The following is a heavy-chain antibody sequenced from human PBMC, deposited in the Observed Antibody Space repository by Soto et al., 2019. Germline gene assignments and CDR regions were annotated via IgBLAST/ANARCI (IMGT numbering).Heavy chain of an antibody. J-gene: IGHJ3*02. V-gene: IGHV3-11*06. D-gene: IGHD3-10*01. CDR2: ISHDSDYT. CDR3: ARPNTPYYDGNSVAFDI. Sequence: QVQLVESGGGLVKPGGSLRLSCAASGLTFTDYYMSWIRQAPGQGLEWVSYISHDSDYTSYADSVRGRFSISRDNAQKSLYLQINSLRAEDTALYYCARPNTPYYDGNSVAFDIWGQGTMVTVSS. CDR1: GLTFTDYY.